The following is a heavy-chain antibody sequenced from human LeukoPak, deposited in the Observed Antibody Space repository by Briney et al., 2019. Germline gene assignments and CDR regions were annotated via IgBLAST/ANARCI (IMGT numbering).Heavy chain of an antibody. CDR2: IYYSGST. J-gene: IGHJ3*02. Sequence: SETLSLTCTVSGGSISSYYWSWIRQPPWKGLEWIGYIYYSGSTNYNPSLKSRVTISVDTSKNQFSLKLSSVTAADTAVYYCARHSTVVTPVDAFDIWGQGTMITVSS. D-gene: IGHD4-17*01. V-gene: IGHV4-59*08. CDR1: GGSISSYY. CDR3: ARHSTVVTPVDAFDI.